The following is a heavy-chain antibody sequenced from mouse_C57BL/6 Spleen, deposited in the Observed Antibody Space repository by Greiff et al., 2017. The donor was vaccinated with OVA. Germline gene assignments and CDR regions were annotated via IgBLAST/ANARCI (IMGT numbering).Heavy chain of an antibody. V-gene: IGHV5-9*01. J-gene: IGHJ3*01. CDR3: ARNGLAWFAY. D-gene: IGHD1-2*01. Sequence: EVHLVESGGGLVKPGGSLKLSCAASGFTFSSYTMSWVRPTPEKRLEWVATISGGGGNTYYPDSVTGRFTFSRDNAKNTLYLQMSSLRSEDTALYYCARNGLAWFAYWGQGTLVTVSA. CDR2: ISGGGGNT. CDR1: GFTFSSYT.